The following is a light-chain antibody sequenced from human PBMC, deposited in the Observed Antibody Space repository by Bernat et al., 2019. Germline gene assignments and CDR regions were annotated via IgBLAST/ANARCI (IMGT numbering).Light chain of an antibody. J-gene: IGKJ2*01. V-gene: IGKV1-6*01. CDR2: AAS. CDR3: LQDYNYPYT. Sequence: AIQMTQSPSSLSASVGDRVTITCRASQVIRNDLGWYQQQPGEAPRLLIYAASSLQSGVPSRFSGSASGTDFTLTISSLQPEDFATYYCLQDYNYPYTFGQGTKLEIK. CDR1: QVIRND.